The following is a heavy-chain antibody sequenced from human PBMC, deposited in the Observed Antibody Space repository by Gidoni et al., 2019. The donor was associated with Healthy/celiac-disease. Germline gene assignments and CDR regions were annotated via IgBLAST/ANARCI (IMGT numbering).Heavy chain of an antibody. V-gene: IGHV1-58*01. CDR1: GFTFTSSA. J-gene: IGHJ3*02. CDR2: IVVGSGNT. CDR3: AAEVVGATRAFDI. D-gene: IGHD1-26*01. Sequence: HMQLVQSGPEVKKPGTSVKVSCNASGFTFTSSAVQWVRQARGQRLEWIGWIVVGSGNTNKAQKFQERVTITRDMSTSTAYMELSSLRSEDTAVYYWAAEVVGATRAFDIWGQGTMVTVSS.